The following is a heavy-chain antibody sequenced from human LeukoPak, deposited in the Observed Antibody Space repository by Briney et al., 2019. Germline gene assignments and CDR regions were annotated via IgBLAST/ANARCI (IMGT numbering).Heavy chain of an antibody. CDR3: ARVDSSGTNYYYYGMDV. CDR1: GFTFDDYG. D-gene: IGHD3-22*01. J-gene: IGHJ6*02. CDR2: INWNGGST. Sequence: GGSLRLSCAASGFTFDDYGMSWVRHAPGKGLEWVSGINWNGGSTGYADSVKGRFTISRDNAKNSLYLQMNSLRAEDTALYYCARVDSSGTNYYYYGMDVWGQGTTVTVSS. V-gene: IGHV3-20*04.